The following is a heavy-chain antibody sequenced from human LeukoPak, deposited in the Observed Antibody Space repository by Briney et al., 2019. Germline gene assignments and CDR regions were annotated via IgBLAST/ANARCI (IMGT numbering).Heavy chain of an antibody. CDR3: ATTNYDFWSGYSDY. J-gene: IGHJ4*02. CDR1: GFTFSDYY. V-gene: IGHV3-11*01. Sequence: GRSLRLSCAASGFTFSDYYMSWIRQAPGKGLEWVSYISSSGSTIYYADSVKGRFTISRDNAKNSLYLQMNSLRAEDTAVYYCATTNYDFWSGYSDYWGQGTLVTVSS. CDR2: ISSSGSTI. D-gene: IGHD3-3*01.